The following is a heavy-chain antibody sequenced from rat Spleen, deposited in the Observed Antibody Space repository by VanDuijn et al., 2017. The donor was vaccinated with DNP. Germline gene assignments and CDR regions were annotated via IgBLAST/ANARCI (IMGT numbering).Heavy chain of an antibody. V-gene: IGHV5-7*01. J-gene: IGHJ2*01. CDR1: GFTFSDYY. CDR3: GRHWPNTAMDY. D-gene: IGHD4-1*01. CDR2: ISYDGGNT. Sequence: EVQLVESGGGLVQPGRSLKLSCAASGFTFSDYYMAWVRQAPTKGLEWVACISYDGGNTFYPDSVKGRFTISRDNAKNTLFLQMDSLRSEDTATYDCGRHWPNTAMDYWGRGVMVTVSS.